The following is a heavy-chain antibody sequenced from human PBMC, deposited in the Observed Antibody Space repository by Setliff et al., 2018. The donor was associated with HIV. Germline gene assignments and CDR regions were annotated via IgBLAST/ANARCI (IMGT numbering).Heavy chain of an antibody. D-gene: IGHD3-3*01. CDR1: GDSLNTYY. Sequence: SETLSLTCNVSGDSLNTYYWSWIRQSGEKGLEWIGRIYASGKTTFNPSLKSRVRMSVDTSKNQFSLKLTSVTASDTAVYYCARGNNDLESFDYWGQGALVTVSS. V-gene: IGHV4-4*07. CDR3: ARGNNDLESFDY. CDR2: IYASGKT. J-gene: IGHJ4*02.